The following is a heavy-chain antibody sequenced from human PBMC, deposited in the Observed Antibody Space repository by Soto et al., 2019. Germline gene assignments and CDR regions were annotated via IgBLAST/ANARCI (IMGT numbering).Heavy chain of an antibody. V-gene: IGHV3-33*01. CDR3: ARIDDYGDYVTDY. J-gene: IGHJ4*02. CDR1: GFTFNTHG. CDR2: IWYDGSQR. D-gene: IGHD4-17*01. Sequence: GGSLRLSCAASGFTFNTHGMHWVRQAPGKGLEWVAVIWYDGSQRYYADFVRGRFTISRDNSQNTLYLQMTSLRAEDTAVYYCARIDDYGDYVTDYWGQGALVTVSS.